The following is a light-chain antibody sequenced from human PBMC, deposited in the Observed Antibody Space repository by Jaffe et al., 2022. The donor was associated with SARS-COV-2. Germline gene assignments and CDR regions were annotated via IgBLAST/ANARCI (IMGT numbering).Light chain of an antibody. Sequence: DIQMTQSPSSLSASVGDRVTITCRASQDVTNALAWYQQKPGKAPKRLIYAASSLQSGVPSRFSGSGSGTEFTLTISSLQPEDVATYYCLQHHNYPPLTLGGGTKVEIK. J-gene: IGKJ4*01. CDR2: AAS. V-gene: IGKV1-17*01. CDR3: LQHHNYPPLT. CDR1: QDVTNA.